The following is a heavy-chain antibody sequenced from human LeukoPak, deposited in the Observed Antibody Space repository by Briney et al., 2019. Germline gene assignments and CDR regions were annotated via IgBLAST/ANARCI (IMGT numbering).Heavy chain of an antibody. CDR1: GGSISSGGYY. CDR2: INHSGST. D-gene: IGHD5-24*01. V-gene: IGHV4-39*07. CDR3: ARGFRWLQRFYDY. Sequence: SETLSLTCTVSGGSISSGGYYWSWIRQPPGKGLEWIGEINHSGSTNYNPSLKSRVTISVDTSKNQFSLKLSSVTAADTAVYYCARGFRWLQRFYDYWGQGTLVTVSS. J-gene: IGHJ4*02.